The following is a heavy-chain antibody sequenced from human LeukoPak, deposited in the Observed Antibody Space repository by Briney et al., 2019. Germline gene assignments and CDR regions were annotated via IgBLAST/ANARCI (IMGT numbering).Heavy chain of an antibody. CDR3: AKMGLMGARSALPAI. D-gene: IGHD1-26*01. Sequence: PGGSLRLSCAASGFTFSSYGMHWVRQAPGKGLEWVAVISYDGSNKYYADSVKGRFTISRDNSKNTLYLQMNSLRAEDTAVYYCAKMGLMGARSALPAIWGQGTMVTVSS. CDR1: GFTFSSYG. CDR2: ISYDGSNK. V-gene: IGHV3-30*18. J-gene: IGHJ3*02.